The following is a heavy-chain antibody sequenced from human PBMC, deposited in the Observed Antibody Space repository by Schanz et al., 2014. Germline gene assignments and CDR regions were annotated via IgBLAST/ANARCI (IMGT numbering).Heavy chain of an antibody. CDR3: GRAGTGMAGWYFEL. J-gene: IGHJ2*01. D-gene: IGHD5-18*01. V-gene: IGHV3-64D*06. Sequence: EVELVESGGGLVQPGGSLRLSCAASGFSFSDHAMDWVRQAAGKGLEWVSAISGRDGSTYYADSVKDRFTISRDNSKNTLFLQMSSLRVDDMAVYYCGRAGTGMAGWYFELWGRGTLVTVSS. CDR2: ISGRDGST. CDR1: GFSFSDHA.